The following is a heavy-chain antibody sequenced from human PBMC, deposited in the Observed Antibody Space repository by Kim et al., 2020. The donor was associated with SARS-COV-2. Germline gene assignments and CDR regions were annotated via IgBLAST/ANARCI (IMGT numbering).Heavy chain of an antibody. CDR1: GFTFSSYA. CDR3: ARVGLAARRWGY. Sequence: GGSLRLSCAASGFTFSSYAMSWVRQAPGKGLEWVSAISGSGGSTYYADSVKGRFTISRDNSKNTLYLQMNSLRAEDTAVYYCARVGLAARRWGYWGQGTLVTVSS. CDR2: ISGSGGST. J-gene: IGHJ4*02. D-gene: IGHD6-6*01. V-gene: IGHV3-23*01.